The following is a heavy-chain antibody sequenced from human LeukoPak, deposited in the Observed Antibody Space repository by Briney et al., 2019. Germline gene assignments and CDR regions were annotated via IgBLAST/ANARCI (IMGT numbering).Heavy chain of an antibody. CDR1: GFTFSNYW. D-gene: IGHD3-10*01. CDR2: INRDGSTT. V-gene: IGHV3-74*01. J-gene: IGHJ4*02. CDR3: ARDRKSGESSEIDF. Sequence: GGSLRLSCAASGFTFSNYWVHWVRQAPGKGLVWVSRINRDGSTTNYADSVKGRFTVSRDNAKNMLNLQMNSLRAEDAAVYYCARDRKSGESSEIDFWGQGTLVTVSS.